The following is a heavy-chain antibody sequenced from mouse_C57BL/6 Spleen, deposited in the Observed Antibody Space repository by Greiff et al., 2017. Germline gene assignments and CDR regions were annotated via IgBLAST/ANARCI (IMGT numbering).Heavy chain of an antibody. CDR3: SSLYGNYVWFAY. D-gene: IGHD2-1*01. J-gene: IGHJ3*01. CDR1: GFTFSDSW. CDR2: IRNKANNHAT. V-gene: IGHV6-6*01. Sequence: VQLKESGGGLVQPGGSMKLSCAASGFTFSDSWMDWVRQSPEKGLEWVAEIRNKANNHATYYAESVKGRFTISRDDSKSSVYLQMNSLRAEDTGIYYCSSLYGNYVWFAYWGQGTLVTVSA.